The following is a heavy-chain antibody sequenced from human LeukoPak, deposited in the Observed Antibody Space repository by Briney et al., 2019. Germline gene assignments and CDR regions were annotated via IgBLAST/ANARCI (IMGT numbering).Heavy chain of an antibody. Sequence: PGGSLRLSCAASGFTFSDHYMDWVRKAPGKGLEWVGRTRNKANSYTTEYAASVKGRFTISRDDSKNSLYLQMNSLKTEDTAVYYCARATSGSYYYYFDYWGQGTLVTVSS. J-gene: IGHJ4*02. CDR2: TRNKANSYTT. CDR1: GFTFSDHY. V-gene: IGHV3-72*01. D-gene: IGHD1-26*01. CDR3: ARATSGSYYYYFDY.